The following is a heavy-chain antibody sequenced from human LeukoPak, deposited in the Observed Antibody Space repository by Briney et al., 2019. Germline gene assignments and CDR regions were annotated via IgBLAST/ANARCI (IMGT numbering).Heavy chain of an antibody. Sequence: PGGSLRLSCAASGFTFSSYEMNWVRQAPGKGLEWVSSISSSSSYIYYADSVKGRFTISRDNAKNSLYLQMNSLRAEDTAVYYCAREPYGSGSYYYYYYMDVWGKGTTVTISS. CDR1: GFTFSSYE. CDR2: ISSSSSYI. D-gene: IGHD3-10*01. CDR3: AREPYGSGSYYYYYYMDV. V-gene: IGHV3-21*01. J-gene: IGHJ6*03.